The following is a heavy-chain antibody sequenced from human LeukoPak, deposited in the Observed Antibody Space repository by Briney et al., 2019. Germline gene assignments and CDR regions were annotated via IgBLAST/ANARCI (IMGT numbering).Heavy chain of an antibody. J-gene: IGHJ4*02. D-gene: IGHD3-22*01. Sequence: SETLSLTCTVPGGSISSRTYHWGRIPRAPGKGLEWIVTCYYSGITDYNPSLKRQVSIFVDTTKNQIYLKLSSATAADTAVCYCASYRSAYADYWGQGTLVTVSS. V-gene: IGHV4-39*01. CDR3: ASYRSAYADY. CDR1: GGSISSRTYH. CDR2: CYYSGIT.